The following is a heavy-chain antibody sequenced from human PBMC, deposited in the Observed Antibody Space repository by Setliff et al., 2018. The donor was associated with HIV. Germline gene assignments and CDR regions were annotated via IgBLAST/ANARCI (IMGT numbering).Heavy chain of an antibody. Sequence: GASVKVSCKSSGGIFSSYAFSWVRQAPGQGLQWMGGIIPMYGTANYAQKFQGRVTMTADDSTNTAYMELSSLRSEDTAMYFCASCEGIQKWPFDYWGQGTLVTVSS. J-gene: IGHJ4*02. CDR2: IIPMYGTA. V-gene: IGHV1-69*13. CDR1: GGIFSSYA. CDR3: ASCEGIQKWPFDY. D-gene: IGHD6-13*01.